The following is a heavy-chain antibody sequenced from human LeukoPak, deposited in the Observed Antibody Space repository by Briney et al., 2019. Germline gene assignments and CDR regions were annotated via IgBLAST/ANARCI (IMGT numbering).Heavy chain of an antibody. CDR1: GFTFSSYA. CDR3: AKGPMIVVVIYGDFDY. D-gene: IGHD3-22*01. Sequence: GGSLRLSCAASGFTFSSYAMSWVRQAPGKGLEWVSAISGSGGSTYYADSVKGRFTISRDNSKNTLYLQMNSLRAEDTAVYYCAKGPMIVVVIYGDFDYWGQGTLVTVSS. V-gene: IGHV3-23*01. J-gene: IGHJ4*02. CDR2: ISGSGGST.